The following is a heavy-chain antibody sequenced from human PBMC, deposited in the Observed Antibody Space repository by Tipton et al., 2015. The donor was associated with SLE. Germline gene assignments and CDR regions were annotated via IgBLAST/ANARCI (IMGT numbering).Heavy chain of an antibody. Sequence: TLSLPFTVSGDSIRRTGYYWGWLRQPPGKGLEWIGTIYYSGGTYYKPSPKSRVTISADMSKNQFSLKLYFVTASDTAVYYCARGTNWGSYFDYWGQGTLVTVSS. V-gene: IGHV4-39*07. CDR2: IYYSGGT. D-gene: IGHD7-27*01. CDR3: ARGTNWGSYFDY. CDR1: GDSIRRTGYY. J-gene: IGHJ4*02.